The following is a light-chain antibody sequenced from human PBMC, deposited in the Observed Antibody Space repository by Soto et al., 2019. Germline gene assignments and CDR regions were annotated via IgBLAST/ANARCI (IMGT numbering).Light chain of an antibody. CDR2: DDT. V-gene: IGLV3-21*02. CDR1: NIETKG. J-gene: IGLJ3*02. CDR3: QVWDTYNLSGV. Sequence: SYELTQPPSVSVAPGQTASITCGGDNIETKGVHWYQRKPGQAPILVVYDDTDRPSGIPDRFSGSNSGNTATLTISRVEAGDEADYYCQVWDTYNLSGVFGGGTKVTVL.